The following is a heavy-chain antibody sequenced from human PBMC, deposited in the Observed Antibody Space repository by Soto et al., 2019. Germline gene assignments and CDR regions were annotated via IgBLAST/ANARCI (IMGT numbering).Heavy chain of an antibody. V-gene: IGHV3-48*02. CDR1: GFTFSSYS. CDR3: ARGTKRTTAMADYYDSSGYY. J-gene: IGHJ4*02. CDR2: ISSSSSTI. D-gene: IGHD3-22*01. Sequence: LRLSFAASGFTFSSYSMNWVRQAPGKGLEWVSYISSSSSTIFYADSVKGRFTISRDNAKNSLYLQMNSLRDEDTAVYYFARGTKRTTAMADYYDSSGYYWGQGTLVTVSS.